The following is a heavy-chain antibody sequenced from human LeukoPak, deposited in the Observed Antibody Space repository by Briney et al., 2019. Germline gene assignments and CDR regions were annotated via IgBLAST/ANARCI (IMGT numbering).Heavy chain of an antibody. CDR2: INANSGGT. Sequence: ASVKVSCKSSGNSFTDYYIHWMRQAPGQGLEWMGCINANSGGTKHAQNFQGRVTMTRDTPIATAYMELSGLRSDDTAIYYCATGGLTTFGVGEHWGQGALITVSS. CDR3: ATGGLTTFGVGEH. V-gene: IGHV1-2*02. CDR1: GNSFTDYY. D-gene: IGHD3-3*01. J-gene: IGHJ1*01.